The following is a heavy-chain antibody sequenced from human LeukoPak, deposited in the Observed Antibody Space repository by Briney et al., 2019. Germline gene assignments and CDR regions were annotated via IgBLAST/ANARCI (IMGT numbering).Heavy chain of an antibody. CDR1: GYTFTGYY. J-gene: IGHJ4*02. V-gene: IGHV1-2*02. CDR3: ARGRLVAAAGTDY. Sequence: ASVKVSCKASGYTFTGYYMHWVRQAPGQGLEWMGWINPNSGGTNYAQKFQGRVTMTRDTSISTAYMELSRLRSDDTAVYYCARGRLVAAAGTDYWGQRTLVTVSS. D-gene: IGHD6-13*01. CDR2: INPNSGGT.